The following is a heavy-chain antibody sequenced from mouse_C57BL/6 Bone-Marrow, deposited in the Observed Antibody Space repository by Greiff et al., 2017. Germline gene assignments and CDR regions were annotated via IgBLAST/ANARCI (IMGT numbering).Heavy chain of an antibody. J-gene: IGHJ2*01. D-gene: IGHD2-4*01. CDR1: GYTFTSYW. Sequence: QVQLQQPGAELVMPGASVKLSCKASGYTFTSYWMHWVKQRPGQGLEWIGEIDPSDSYTNYNQKFKGKSTLTVDKSSSTAYMQLSSLTSEDSAVYYCARDGLRRCFDYWGPGTTLPVSS. CDR3: ARDGLRRCFDY. CDR2: IDPSDSYT. V-gene: IGHV1-69*01.